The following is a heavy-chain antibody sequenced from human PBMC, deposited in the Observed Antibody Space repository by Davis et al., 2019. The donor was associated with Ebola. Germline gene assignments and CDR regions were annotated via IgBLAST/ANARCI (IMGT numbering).Heavy chain of an antibody. D-gene: IGHD2-15*01. CDR2: IIPIFGTA. J-gene: IGHJ6*02. V-gene: IGHV1-69*05. CDR3: AREDIVVVVAAPRDYYYYGMDV. CDR1: GGTFSSYA. Sequence: SVKVSCKASGGTFSSYAISWVRQAPGQGLEWMGGIIPIFGTANYAQKFQGRVTMTRDTSTSTVYMELSSLRSEDTAVYYCAREDIVVVVAAPRDYYYYGMDVWGQGTTVTVSS.